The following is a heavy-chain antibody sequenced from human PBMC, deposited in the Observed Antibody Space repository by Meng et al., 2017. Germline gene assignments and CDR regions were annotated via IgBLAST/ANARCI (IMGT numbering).Heavy chain of an antibody. Sequence: GESLKISCAASGFTFSSYSMNWVRQAPGKGLEWVSSISSSSSNIYYADSVKGRFTISRDNAKNSLYLQMNSLRAEDTAVYYCAKVDVEHGYIPNYWGQGTLVTVSS. CDR1: GFTFSSYS. CDR3: AKVDVEHGYIPNY. V-gene: IGHV3-21*01. J-gene: IGHJ4*02. D-gene: IGHD5-24*01. CDR2: ISSSSSNI.